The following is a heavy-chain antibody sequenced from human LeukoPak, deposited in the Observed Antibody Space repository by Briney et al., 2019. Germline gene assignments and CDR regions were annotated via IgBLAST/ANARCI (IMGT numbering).Heavy chain of an antibody. Sequence: PGGSLRLSCAASGFTFSDYYMSWIRQAPGKGLEWVSYISSSGSTIYYADSVEGRFTISRDNAKNSLYLQMNSLRAEDTAVYYCARVDCSSTSCYIEVANWFDPWGQGTLVTVSS. CDR2: ISSSGSTI. V-gene: IGHV3-11*01. CDR1: GFTFSDYY. D-gene: IGHD2-2*02. J-gene: IGHJ5*02. CDR3: ARVDCSSTSCYIEVANWFDP.